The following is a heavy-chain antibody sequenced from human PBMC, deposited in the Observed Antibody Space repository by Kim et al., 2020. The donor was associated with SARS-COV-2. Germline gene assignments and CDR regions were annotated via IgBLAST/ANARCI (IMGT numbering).Heavy chain of an antibody. CDR3: TTDRGVLLWFGEPIFGNYYYGMDV. CDR1: GFTFSNAW. D-gene: IGHD3-10*01. Sequence: GGSLRLSCAASGFTFSNAWMSWVRQAPGKGLEWVGRIKSKTDGGTTDYAAPVKGRFTISRDDSKNTLYLQMNSLKTEYTAVYYCTTDRGVLLWFGEPIFGNYYYGMDVWGQGTTVTVSS. J-gene: IGHJ6*02. V-gene: IGHV3-15*01. CDR2: IKSKTDGGTT.